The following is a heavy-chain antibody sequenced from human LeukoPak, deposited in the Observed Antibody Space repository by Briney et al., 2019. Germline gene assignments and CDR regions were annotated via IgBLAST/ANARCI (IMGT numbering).Heavy chain of an antibody. CDR1: GFTYTNFG. Sequence: GGSLRLSCAASGFTYTNFGMSWVRQAPGKGLEWVSSITVNGERTDYADSVNSRFTISRDNSKDTLYLQMNSLRVEDTAVYFCAKSRGISAGPSYYYYSLDVWGRGTTVTVSS. V-gene: IGHV3-23*01. CDR3: AKSRGISAGPSYYYYSLDV. J-gene: IGHJ6*02. CDR2: ITVNGERT. D-gene: IGHD3-16*01.